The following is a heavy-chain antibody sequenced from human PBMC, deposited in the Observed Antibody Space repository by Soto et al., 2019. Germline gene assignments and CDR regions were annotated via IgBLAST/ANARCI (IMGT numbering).Heavy chain of an antibody. V-gene: IGHV1-18*01. D-gene: IGHD4-4*01. CDR2: ISAYNGNT. CDR1: GYTFTSYG. J-gene: IGHJ5*02. Sequence: GASVKVSCKASGYTFTSYGISWVRQAPGQGLEWMGWISAYNGNTNYAQKLQGRVTMTTDTSTSTAYMELRSLRYDDTAVYYCARVTTVTLTRYNWFDXWGQGTLVTVSS. CDR3: ARVTTVTLTRYNWFDX.